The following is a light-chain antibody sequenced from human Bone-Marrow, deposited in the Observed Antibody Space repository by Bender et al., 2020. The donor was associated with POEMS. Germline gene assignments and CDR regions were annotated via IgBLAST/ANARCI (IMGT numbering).Light chain of an antibody. CDR1: DSDIGAYDY. Sequence: QSALTQPRSVSGSPGQSVTISCSGTDSDIGAYDYVSWFQQHPGNAPQLIIYDVSKRPSGVPDRFSGSKTGNTASLTVSGLQAEDEADYYCTSYADSASANWLFGGGTKLTV. J-gene: IGLJ3*02. CDR3: TSYADSASANWL. CDR2: DVS. V-gene: IGLV2-11*01.